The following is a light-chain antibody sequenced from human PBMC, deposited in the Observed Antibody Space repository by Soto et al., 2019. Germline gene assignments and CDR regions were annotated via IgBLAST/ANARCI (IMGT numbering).Light chain of an antibody. J-gene: IGKJ4*01. CDR2: AAS. CDR3: QESYRTPLT. V-gene: IGKV1-39*01. CDR1: QSVSSH. Sequence: DIQMTQSPSSLSASVGDRVIITCRASQSVSSHLNWYQQKPGKAPKLLIYAASSLQSGVPSRFSGSGSGTDFILTFNSLQPEDFATYYCQESYRTPLTFGGGTKVEIK.